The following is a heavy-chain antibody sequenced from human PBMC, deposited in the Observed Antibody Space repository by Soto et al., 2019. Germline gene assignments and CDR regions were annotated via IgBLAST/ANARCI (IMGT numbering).Heavy chain of an antibody. CDR3: ARTFDTITYYFDY. D-gene: IGHD3-9*01. CDR1: EFSFSSYA. Sequence: SLRLSCAASEFSFSSYAMHWIRQAPGKGLEWVAVISFDGNIIHYADSVKGRFTISRDNSKNTLYLQMHSLSGEDTAVYYCARTFDTITYYFDYWGKGTRVTVS. J-gene: IGHJ4*02. V-gene: IGHV3-30-3*01. CDR2: ISFDGNII.